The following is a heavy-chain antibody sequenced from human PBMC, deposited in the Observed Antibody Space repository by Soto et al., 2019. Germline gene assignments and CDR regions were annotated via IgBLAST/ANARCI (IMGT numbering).Heavy chain of an antibody. V-gene: IGHV3-30-3*02. Sequence: WGSLAVTCAPSVFTFSSDYMDWVCDGPGNGLEWVAFISYDGNTKYYADAVQGRFTTSRDNSKNTAYLQLDSLRPEDTAVYYCANDIDGFREKLFDYWGQGTMVTVSS. D-gene: IGHD5-12*01. CDR1: VFTFSSDY. J-gene: IGHJ4*02. CDR2: ISYDGNTK. CDR3: ANDIDGFREKLFDY.